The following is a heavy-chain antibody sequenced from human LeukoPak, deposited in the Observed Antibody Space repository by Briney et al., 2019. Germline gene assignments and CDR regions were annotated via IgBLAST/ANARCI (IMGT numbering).Heavy chain of an antibody. V-gene: IGHV4-34*01. CDR2: VNHSGST. D-gene: IGHD5-12*01. CDR1: GGSFSGYY. J-gene: IGHJ3*02. Sequence: PSETLSLTCAVYGGSFSGYYWSWIRQPPGKGLEWIGEVNHSGSTKYSPSLKSRVTISVDTSKKEFSLKLTSMTAADTAMYYCARQVATKGEWAFDIWGQGTMVTASS. CDR3: ARQVATKGEWAFDI.